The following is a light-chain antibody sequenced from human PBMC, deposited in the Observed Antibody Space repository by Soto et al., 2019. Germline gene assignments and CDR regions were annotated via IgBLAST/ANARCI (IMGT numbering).Light chain of an antibody. J-gene: IGKJ3*01. CDR3: RQYGSSPFT. V-gene: IGKV3-20*01. Sequence: EVVLTQSPVTLSLSPGERATLSCRASQSVSSPYLAWYQQKPGQPPRLLIYGASSRATDIPDRFIGSGSGTEFTLTIARLAPEEFARYYCRQYGSSPFTFGPGTKVDI. CDR1: QSVSSPY. CDR2: GAS.